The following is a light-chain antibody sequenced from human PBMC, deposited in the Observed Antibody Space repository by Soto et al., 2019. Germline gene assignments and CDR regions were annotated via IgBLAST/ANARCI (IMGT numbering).Light chain of an antibody. CDR1: QSVSDNY. V-gene: IGKV3-20*01. CDR2: GAS. J-gene: IGKJ1*01. CDR3: QQYGSSPRT. Sequence: EIVLTQSPGTLSLSPGERATLSCRASQSVSDNYLAWYQQKLRQPPRLLVYGASSRTTGIPDRISGSGSGTDFTLTISRLEAEYFAVYYCQQYGSSPRTFGQGTKVEIK.